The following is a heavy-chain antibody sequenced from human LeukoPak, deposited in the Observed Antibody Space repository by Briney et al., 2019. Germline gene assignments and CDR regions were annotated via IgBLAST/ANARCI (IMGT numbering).Heavy chain of an antibody. CDR2: IWYDGSNK. Sequence: GGSLRLSCAASGFTFSSYGMHWVRQAPGKGLEWVAVIWYDGSNKYYADSVKGRFTISRDNSKNTLYLQMNSLRAEDTAVYYCARDLITMIVVVTPSGGMDVWGQGTTVTVSS. CDR3: ARDLITMIVVVTPSGGMDV. J-gene: IGHJ6*02. CDR1: GFTFSSYG. V-gene: IGHV3-33*01. D-gene: IGHD3-22*01.